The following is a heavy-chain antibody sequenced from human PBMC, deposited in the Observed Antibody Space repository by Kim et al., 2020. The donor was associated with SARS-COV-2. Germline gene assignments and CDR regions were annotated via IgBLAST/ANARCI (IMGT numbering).Heavy chain of an antibody. J-gene: IGHJ4*02. CDR3: ARDHGGDGYSYGYADY. V-gene: IGHV3-7*05. Sequence: GGSLRLSCAASGFTFSRYWMSWVRQAPGKGLEWVANIKQDGTQKYYLDSVKGRFTISRDNAKNSLYMQMNRLRAEDTAIYYCARDHGGDGYSYGYADYWGQGTLVTVSS. D-gene: IGHD5-18*01. CDR2: IKQDGTQK. CDR1: GFTFSRYW.